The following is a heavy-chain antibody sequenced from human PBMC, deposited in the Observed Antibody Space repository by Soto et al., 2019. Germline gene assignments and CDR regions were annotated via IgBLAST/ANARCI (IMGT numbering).Heavy chain of an antibody. V-gene: IGHV4-59*01. CDR1: GDSIITFY. D-gene: IGHD3-22*01. CDR2: VYYTGST. Sequence: PSETLSLTCTVSGDSIITFYWGWIRQSPGKELEWIGYVYYTGSTSYNPSLKSRVTISVDRSKNQFSLKLTSANAADTAVYYCARGRTVRNYADDSSDYFYFFDYWGQGTQVTVSS. J-gene: IGHJ4*02. CDR3: ARGRTVRNYADDSSDYFYFFDY.